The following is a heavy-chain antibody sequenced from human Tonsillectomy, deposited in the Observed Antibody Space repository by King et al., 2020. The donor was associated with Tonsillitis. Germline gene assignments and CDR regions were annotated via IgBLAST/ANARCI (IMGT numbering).Heavy chain of an antibody. CDR2: ITSKGSTI. J-gene: IGHJ4*02. CDR3: AGDEDDYCGGVSCKYLDY. Sequence: VQLVESGGGLVQPGGSLRLSCAGSGFTFRSHAMNWVRQAPGKGLEWISYITSKGSTIYYADSVKGRFTISRDNAKNSLYLQMNSLRAEDTAMYFCAGDEDDYCGGVSCKYLDYWGQGTVVTVSS. V-gene: IGHV3-48*04. D-gene: IGHD2-15*01. CDR1: GFTFRSHA.